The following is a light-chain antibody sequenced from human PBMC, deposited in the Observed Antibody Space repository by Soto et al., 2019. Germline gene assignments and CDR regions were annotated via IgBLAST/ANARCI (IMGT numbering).Light chain of an antibody. CDR2: AAS. CDR1: QSISSY. J-gene: IGKJ2*01. V-gene: IGKV1-39*01. Sequence: DIQMTQSPSSLSASVGDRVTITCRASQSISSYLNWYQQKPGKAPKVLIYAASSLQSGVPSRFSGSGSGTDFTITMSSLQPEDFATYYCQQSYSTPFFGQGTKLEIK. CDR3: QQSYSTPF.